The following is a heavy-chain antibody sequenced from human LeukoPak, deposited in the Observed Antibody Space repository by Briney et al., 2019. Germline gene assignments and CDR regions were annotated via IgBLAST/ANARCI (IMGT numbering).Heavy chain of an antibody. CDR2: IWYDGSNK. CDR1: GFAFSNYG. V-gene: IGHV3-33*06. J-gene: IGHJ4*02. CDR3: AKGRGSGSYLPDY. Sequence: GGSLRLSCVASGFAFSNYGMHWVRQAPGKGLEWLTVIWYDGSNKFYADSVKGRFTISRDNSKNTLYLQMNSLRAEDTAVYYCAKGRGSGSYLPDYWGQGTLVTVSS. D-gene: IGHD3-10*01.